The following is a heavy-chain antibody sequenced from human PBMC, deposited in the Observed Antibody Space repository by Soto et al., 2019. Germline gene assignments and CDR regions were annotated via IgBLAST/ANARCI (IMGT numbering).Heavy chain of an antibody. CDR2: ISAYNGNT. CDR3: ARVIAAAADFDY. D-gene: IGHD6-13*01. V-gene: IGHV1-18*01. Sequence: ASVKVSCKASSYTFASYVISWVRQAPGQGLEWMGWISAYNGNTNYAQKLQGRVTMTTDTSTSTAYMELRSLRSDDTAVYYCARVIAAAADFDYWGQGTLVTVSS. CDR1: SYTFASYV. J-gene: IGHJ4*02.